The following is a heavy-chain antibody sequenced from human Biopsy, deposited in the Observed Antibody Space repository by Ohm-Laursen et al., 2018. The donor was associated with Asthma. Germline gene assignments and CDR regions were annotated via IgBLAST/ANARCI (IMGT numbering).Heavy chain of an antibody. CDR1: GGTFGNYA. V-gene: IGHV1-69*06. CDR2: ISPVFGST. J-gene: IGHJ6*02. Sequence: SVKVSCKASGGTFGNYAISWVRQAPGLGLEWMGRISPVFGSTNIAQKFQGRVTISADIFTKTAYLEVSSLRSDDTAVYYCASPSSSREILYYYYNMDIWGQGTTVTV. D-gene: IGHD6-13*01. CDR3: ASPSSSREILYYYYNMDI.